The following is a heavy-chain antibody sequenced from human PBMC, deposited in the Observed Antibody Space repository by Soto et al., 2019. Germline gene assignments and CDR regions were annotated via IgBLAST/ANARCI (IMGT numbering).Heavy chain of an antibody. CDR1: GFTVSSNY. J-gene: IGHJ6*02. Sequence: GGSLRLSCAASGFTVSSNYMSWVRQAPGKGLEWVSVIYSGGSTYYADSVKGRFTISRDNSKNRLYLQMNSLRAEDTAVYYCARGTGTTYYYYYGMDVWGQGTTVTVSS. V-gene: IGHV3-53*01. D-gene: IGHD1-7*01. CDR2: IYSGGST. CDR3: ARGTGTTYYYYYGMDV.